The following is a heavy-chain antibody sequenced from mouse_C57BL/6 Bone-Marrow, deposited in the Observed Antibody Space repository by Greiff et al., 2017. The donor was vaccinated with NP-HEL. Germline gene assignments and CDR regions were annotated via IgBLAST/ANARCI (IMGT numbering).Heavy chain of an antibody. V-gene: IGHV2-4*01. D-gene: IGHD2-5*01. CDR3: AKTPYYSNQFAY. CDR2: IWSGGST. J-gene: IGHJ3*01. CDR1: GFSLTSYG. Sequence: QVQLQQSGPGLVQPSQSLSITCTVSGFSLTSYGVHWVRQPPGKGLEWLGVIWSGGSTDYNAAFISRLSISKDNSKSQVFFKMNSLQADDTAIYYCAKTPYYSNQFAYWGQGTLVTVSA.